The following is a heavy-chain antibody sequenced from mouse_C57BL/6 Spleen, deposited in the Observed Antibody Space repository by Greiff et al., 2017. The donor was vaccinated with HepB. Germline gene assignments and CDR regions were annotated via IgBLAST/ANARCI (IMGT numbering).Heavy chain of an antibody. D-gene: IGHD1-1*01. CDR1: GYAFSSSW. J-gene: IGHJ4*01. CDR3: ARDFTTVVVDYYAMDY. Sequence: QVQLQQSGPELVKPGASVKISCKASGYAFSSSWMNWVKQRPGKGLEWIGRIYPGDGDTNYNGKFKGKATLTADKSSSTAYMQLSSLTSEDSAVYFCARDFTTVVVDYYAMDYWGQGTSVTVSS. V-gene: IGHV1-82*01. CDR2: IYPGDGDT.